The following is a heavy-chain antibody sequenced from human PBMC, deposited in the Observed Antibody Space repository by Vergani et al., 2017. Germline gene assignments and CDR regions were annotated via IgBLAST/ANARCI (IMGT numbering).Heavy chain of an antibody. CDR3: AREYYDSNNYGMDV. Sequence: QVQLQESGPGLVKPSQTLSLTCTVSGGSISSGSYYWSWIRQPAGKGLEWIGRIYTSGSPNYTPSLKSRVTISVDTSKNQFSLKLSSVTAADTAVYYCAREYYDSNNYGMDVWGQGTTVTVSS. CDR1: GGSISSGSYY. J-gene: IGHJ6*02. V-gene: IGHV4-61*02. CDR2: IYTSGSP. D-gene: IGHD3-22*01.